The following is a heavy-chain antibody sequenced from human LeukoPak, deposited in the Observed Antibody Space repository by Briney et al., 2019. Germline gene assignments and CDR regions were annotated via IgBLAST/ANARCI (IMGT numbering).Heavy chain of an antibody. J-gene: IGHJ3*02. D-gene: IGHD5-18*01. CDR3: ARDRPDTAMAYDAFDI. CDR2: ISYDGSNK. CDR1: GFTFSSYA. V-gene: IGHV3-30-3*01. Sequence: QAGRSLRLSCAASGFTFSSYAMHWVRQAPGKGLEWVAVISYDGSNKYYADSVKGRFTISRDNSKNTLYLQMNSLRAEDTAVYYCARDRPDTAMAYDAFDIWGQGTMVTVSS.